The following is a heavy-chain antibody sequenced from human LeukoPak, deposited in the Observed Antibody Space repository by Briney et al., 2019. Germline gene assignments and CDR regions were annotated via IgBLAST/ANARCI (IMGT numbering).Heavy chain of an antibody. Sequence: GYYWSWIRQPPGKGLEWIGEINHSGSTNYNPSLKSRVTISVDTSKNQFSLKLSSVTAADTAVYYCAGEKRVSHGFDYWGQGTLVAVSS. V-gene: IGHV4-34*01. CDR1: GYY. D-gene: IGHD3-10*01. CDR3: AGEKRVSHGFDY. CDR2: INHSGST. J-gene: IGHJ4*02.